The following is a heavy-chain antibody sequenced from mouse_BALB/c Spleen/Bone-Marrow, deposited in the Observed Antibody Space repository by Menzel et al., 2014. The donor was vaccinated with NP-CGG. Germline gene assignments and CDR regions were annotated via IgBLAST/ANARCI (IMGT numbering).Heavy chain of an antibody. J-gene: IGHJ4*01. CDR3: ARAGYRYDVGYAMDY. CDR1: GDSITSGY. V-gene: IGHV3-8*02. Sequence: EVKLMESGPSLVKPSRTLSLTCSVTGDSITSGYWNWIRKFPGNKLEYMGYISHSGSTYYNPSLKSRISITRDTSKNQYYLQLNSVTTEDTATYYCARAGYRYDVGYAMDYWGQGTSVTVSS. D-gene: IGHD2-14*01. CDR2: ISHSGST.